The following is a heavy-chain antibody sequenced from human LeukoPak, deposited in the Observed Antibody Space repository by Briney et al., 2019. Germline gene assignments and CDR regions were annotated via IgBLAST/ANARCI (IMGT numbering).Heavy chain of an antibody. D-gene: IGHD3-16*01. J-gene: IGHJ5*02. V-gene: IGHV1-69*01. Sequence: ASVKVSCKASGGTFSSYAISWVRQAPGQGLEWMGGIIPIFGTANYAQKFQGRVTITADESTSTAYMELSSLRSEDTAVYYCAREGRSGIIWFDPWGQGTLVTVSS. CDR3: AREGRSGIIWFDP. CDR1: GGTFSSYA. CDR2: IIPIFGTA.